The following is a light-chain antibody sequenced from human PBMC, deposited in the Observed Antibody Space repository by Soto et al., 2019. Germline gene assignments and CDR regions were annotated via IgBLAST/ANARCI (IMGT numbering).Light chain of an antibody. V-gene: IGKV3-20*01. CDR3: QQYATSPRT. CDR1: QSVDKNY. CDR2: GAF. J-gene: IGKJ4*01. Sequence: EIVLTQSPGTLSLSPGERATLSCRASQSVDKNYLAWYQHKPGQAPRLLISGAFNRATGIPNRFSGSGSGTDFTLTISRLEPEDFVVYYCQQYATSPRTFGGGTKVEIK.